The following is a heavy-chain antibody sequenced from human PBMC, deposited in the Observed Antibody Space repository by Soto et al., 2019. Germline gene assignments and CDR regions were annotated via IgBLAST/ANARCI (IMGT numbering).Heavy chain of an antibody. J-gene: IGHJ6*02. CDR1: GGSFSGYY. CDR2: IYYSGST. D-gene: IGHD6-6*01. V-gene: IGHV4-59*01. CDR3: ASSSIAARPYYYYGMDV. Sequence: SETLSLTCAVYGGSFSGYYWSWIRRPPGKGLEWIGYIYYSGSTNYNPSLKSRVTISVDTSKNQFSLKLSSVTAADTAVYYCASSSIAARPYYYYGMDVWGQGTTVTVSS.